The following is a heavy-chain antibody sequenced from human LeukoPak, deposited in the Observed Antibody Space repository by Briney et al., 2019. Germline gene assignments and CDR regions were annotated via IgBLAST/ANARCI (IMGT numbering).Heavy chain of an antibody. J-gene: IGHJ4*02. Sequence: PGGSLRLSCAASGFTFSNYWMHWVRQAPGPRLVWVSRINSDGSCTNYADSVKGRFTVSRDSAQNTLYLQMSSLRAEDTAVYYCARAGNYYFEYWGQGALVTVSS. CDR1: GFTFSNYW. CDR2: INSDGSCT. CDR3: ARAGNYYFEY. D-gene: IGHD3-10*01. V-gene: IGHV3-74*01.